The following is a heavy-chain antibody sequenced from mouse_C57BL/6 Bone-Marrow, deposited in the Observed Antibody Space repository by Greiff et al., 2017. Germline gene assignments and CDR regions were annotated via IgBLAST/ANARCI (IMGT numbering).Heavy chain of an antibody. D-gene: IGHD1-1*01. CDR1: GYTFTSYW. CDR2: IDPSDSYT. V-gene: IGHV1-69*01. Sequence: QVQLQQPGAELVMPGASVKLSCKASGYTFTSYWMHWVKQRPGQGLEWIGEIDPSDSYTNYNQKFKGKSTLTVDKSSSTAYMQLSSLTSEDSAVYYSARDYGSSPYAMDYWGQGTSVTVSS. J-gene: IGHJ4*01. CDR3: ARDYGSSPYAMDY.